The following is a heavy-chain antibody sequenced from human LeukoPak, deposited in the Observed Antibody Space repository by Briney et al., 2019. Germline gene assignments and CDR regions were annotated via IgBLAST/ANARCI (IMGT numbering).Heavy chain of an antibody. CDR1: GFTFSSYS. J-gene: IGHJ4*02. V-gene: IGHV3-48*01. Sequence: GGSLRLSCAASGFTFSSYSMNWVRQAPGKGLEWVSYISSSSSTIYYADSVKGRFTISRDNAKNSLYLQMNSLRAEDTAVYYCAREWGSGSYLGLDYWGQGTLVTVSS. D-gene: IGHD1-26*01. CDR2: ISSSSSTI. CDR3: AREWGSGSYLGLDY.